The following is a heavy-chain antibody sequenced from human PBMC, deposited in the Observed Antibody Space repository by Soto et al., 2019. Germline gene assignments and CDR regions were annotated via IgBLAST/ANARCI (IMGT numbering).Heavy chain of an antibody. CDR2: IYYSGST. Sequence: SETLSLTCTVSGGSISSYYWSWIRQPPGKGLEWIGYIYYSGSTNYNPSLKSRVTISVDTSKNQFSLKLSSVTAADTAVYYCARESTYCSSTSCYYMDVWGKGTTVTVSS. J-gene: IGHJ6*03. CDR3: ARESTYCSSTSCYYMDV. V-gene: IGHV4-59*12. CDR1: GGSISSYY. D-gene: IGHD2-2*01.